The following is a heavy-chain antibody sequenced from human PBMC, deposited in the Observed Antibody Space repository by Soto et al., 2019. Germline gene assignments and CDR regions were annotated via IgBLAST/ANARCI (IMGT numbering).Heavy chain of an antibody. CDR1: GGSIYRSGYY. V-gene: IGHV4-39*01. Sequence: SETLSLTCTVSGGSIYRSGYYWGRIRQPPGRGLEWIGNIDYNGVTYSNPSLKSRVTISRDTSKNQFSLKLTSVTAADTALYYCGKVLVGATGHTDSDSWGPGTLVTVSS. CDR2: IDYNGVT. D-gene: IGHD2-15*01. CDR3: GKVLVGATGHTDSDS. J-gene: IGHJ4*02.